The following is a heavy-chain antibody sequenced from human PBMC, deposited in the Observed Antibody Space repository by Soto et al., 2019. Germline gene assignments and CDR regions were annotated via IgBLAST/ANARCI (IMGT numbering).Heavy chain of an antibody. CDR1: GGSIYRSGYY. V-gene: IGHV4-39*01. Sequence: SETLSLTCTVSGGSIYRSGYYWGRIRQPPGRGLEWIGNIDYNGVTYSNPSLKSRVTISRDTSKNQFSLKLTSVTAADTALYYCGKVLVGATGHTDSDSWGPGTLVTVSS. CDR2: IDYNGVT. D-gene: IGHD2-15*01. CDR3: GKVLVGATGHTDSDS. J-gene: IGHJ4*02.